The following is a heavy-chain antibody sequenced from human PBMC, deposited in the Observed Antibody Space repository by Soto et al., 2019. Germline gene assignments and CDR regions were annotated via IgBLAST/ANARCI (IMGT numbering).Heavy chain of an antibody. CDR1: GGSIYRSGYY. V-gene: IGHV4-39*01. Sequence: SETLSLTCTVSGGSIYRSGYYWGRIRQPPGRGLEWIGNIDYNGVTYSNPSLKSRVTISRDTSKNQFSLKLTSVTAADTALYYCGKVLVGATGHTDSDSWGPGTLVTVSS. CDR2: IDYNGVT. D-gene: IGHD2-15*01. CDR3: GKVLVGATGHTDSDS. J-gene: IGHJ4*02.